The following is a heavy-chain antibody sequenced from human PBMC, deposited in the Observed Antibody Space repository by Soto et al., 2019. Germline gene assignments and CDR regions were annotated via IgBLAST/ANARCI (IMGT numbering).Heavy chain of an antibody. Sequence: EVQLLESGGGLVQPGGSLRLSCAASGFTFSSHAMSWVRQAPGKGLEWVSGISGSGGSTYSADSVKGRFTISRDNSKNTLYLQMNSLRAEDTALYYCAKQLNYDFWSGYPDAFDIWGQGTIVIVSS. V-gene: IGHV3-23*01. CDR3: AKQLNYDFWSGYPDAFDI. J-gene: IGHJ3*02. CDR2: ISGSGGST. D-gene: IGHD3-3*01. CDR1: GFTFSSHA.